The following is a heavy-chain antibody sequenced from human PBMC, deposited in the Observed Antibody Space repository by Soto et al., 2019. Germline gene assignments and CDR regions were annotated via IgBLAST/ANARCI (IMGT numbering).Heavy chain of an antibody. CDR2: IDPSDSYA. Sequence: PGESLNISCKASAYSFTNYWITWVRQSPGKGLEWMGRIDPSDSYANYGPSFQGHVALSVDKSINTAFLQWNSLDASDTGMYFCARRRSDWNWLDPWGQGTLVTVSA. CDR1: AYSFTNYW. CDR3: ARRRSDWNWLDP. V-gene: IGHV5-10-1*01. J-gene: IGHJ5*02. D-gene: IGHD1-1*01.